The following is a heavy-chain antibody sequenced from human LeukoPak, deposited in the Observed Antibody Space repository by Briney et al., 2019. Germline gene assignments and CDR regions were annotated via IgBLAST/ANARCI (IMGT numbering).Heavy chain of an antibody. CDR1: GYTFTGYY. D-gene: IGHD5-18*01. J-gene: IGHJ4*02. V-gene: IGHV1-2*02. CDR3: ARAMVTFTSGNY. Sequence: ASVKVSCKASGYTFTGYYMHWVRQAPGQGLEWMGWINPNSGGTNYAQKFQGRVIMTRDTSISTAYMELSRLRSDDTAVYYCARAMVTFTSGNYWGQGTLVTVSS. CDR2: INPNSGGT.